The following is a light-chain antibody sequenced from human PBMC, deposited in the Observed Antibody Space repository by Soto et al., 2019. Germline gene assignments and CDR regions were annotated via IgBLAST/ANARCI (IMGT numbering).Light chain of an antibody. CDR1: QSVSSSY. CDR2: GAS. V-gene: IGKV3-20*01. CDR3: QQYDSSPFT. Sequence: EIVLTQSPGTLSLSPGERATLSCRASQSVSSSYLAWYQQKPGQAPRLLIYGASSRATGIPDRFSGSGSGTDFTLIISRLEPEDFAVYYCQQYDSSPFTFGGGTKVEIK. J-gene: IGKJ4*01.